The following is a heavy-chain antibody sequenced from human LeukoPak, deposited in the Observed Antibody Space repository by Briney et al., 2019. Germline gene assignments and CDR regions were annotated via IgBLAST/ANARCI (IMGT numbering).Heavy chain of an antibody. Sequence: PSETLSLTCTVSGGSISSYYWSWIRQPAGEGLEWIGRISTSGSTNNNPSLKSRVTISADTSKNQFSLKLSSVTAADTAVYYCARDDYGGNSFGYNWFDPWGQGTLVTVSS. CDR3: ARDDYGGNSFGYNWFDP. CDR1: GGSISSYY. D-gene: IGHD4-23*01. J-gene: IGHJ5*02. V-gene: IGHV4-4*07. CDR2: ISTSGST.